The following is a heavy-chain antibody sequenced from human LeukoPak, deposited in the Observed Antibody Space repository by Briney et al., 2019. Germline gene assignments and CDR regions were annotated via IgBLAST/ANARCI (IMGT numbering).Heavy chain of an antibody. Sequence: GASVKVSCKASGYTFTSCAMHWVRQAPGQRLEWMGWINAGNGNTKYSQKFQGRVTITRDTSASTAYMELRSLRSDDTAVYYCAREPGSYYYYYYMDVWGKGTTVTVSS. CDR3: AREPGSYYYYYYMDV. CDR2: INAGNGNT. D-gene: IGHD1-26*01. V-gene: IGHV1-3*01. CDR1: GYTFTSCA. J-gene: IGHJ6*03.